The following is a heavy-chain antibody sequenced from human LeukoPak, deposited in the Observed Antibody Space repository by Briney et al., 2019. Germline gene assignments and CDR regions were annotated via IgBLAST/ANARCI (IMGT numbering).Heavy chain of an antibody. D-gene: IGHD6-13*01. CDR2: IYSGGST. V-gene: IGHV3-53*01. CDR3: TRAGLAAAGDY. CDR1: GFTVSSNY. Sequence: GGSLRLSCAASGFTVSSNYMSWVRQAPGKGLEWVSVIYSGGSTYYADSVKGRFTISRDNSKNTLYLQMNSLRAEDTAVYYCTRAGLAAAGDYWGQGTLVTVSS. J-gene: IGHJ4*02.